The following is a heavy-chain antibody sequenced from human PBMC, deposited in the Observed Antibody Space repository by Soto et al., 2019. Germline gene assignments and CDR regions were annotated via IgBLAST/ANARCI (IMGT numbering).Heavy chain of an antibody. V-gene: IGHV4-4*07. CDR1: GGSISSYY. CDR3: ARVSTVAGTVDY. CDR2: IYTSGST. J-gene: IGHJ4*02. D-gene: IGHD6-19*01. Sequence: QVQLQESGPGLVKPSETLSLTCTVSGGSISSYYWSWIRQPAGKGLEGIGRIYTSGSTNYNPSLKSRVTMSVDTSKNQFALKLISVTAADTDVYYCARVSTVAGTVDYWGQGTLVTVSS.